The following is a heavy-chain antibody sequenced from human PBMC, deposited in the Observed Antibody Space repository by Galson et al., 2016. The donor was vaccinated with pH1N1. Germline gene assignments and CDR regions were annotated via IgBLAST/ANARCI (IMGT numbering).Heavy chain of an antibody. Sequence: SLRLSCAASGFGFSSYAMHWVRQAPGQGLEWVAFISLDSSNKSYADSVRGRFTVSRDNSKNTLCLQMSSLRAEDTAIYYCARDSSLGSAEWELFDYWGQRTLVTVSS. CDR2: ISLDSSNK. CDR3: ARDSSLGSAEWELFDY. J-gene: IGHJ4*02. D-gene: IGHD1-26*01. CDR1: GFGFSSYA. V-gene: IGHV3-30*04.